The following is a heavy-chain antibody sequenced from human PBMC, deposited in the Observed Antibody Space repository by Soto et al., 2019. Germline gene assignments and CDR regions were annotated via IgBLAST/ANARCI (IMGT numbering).Heavy chain of an antibody. CDR2: ISWNSGSI. J-gene: IGHJ2*01. V-gene: IGHV3-9*01. Sequence: EVQLVESGGGLVQPGRSLRLSCAASGFTFDDYAMHWVRQVPGKGLEWVSGISWNSGSIGYADSVKGRFTISRDNAKNSLYLQMNSLRAEDTALYYCAKGPPSISTTVVIPWYFDLWGRGTLVTVSS. CDR1: GFTFDDYA. CDR3: AKGPPSISTTVVIPWYFDL. D-gene: IGHD4-17*01.